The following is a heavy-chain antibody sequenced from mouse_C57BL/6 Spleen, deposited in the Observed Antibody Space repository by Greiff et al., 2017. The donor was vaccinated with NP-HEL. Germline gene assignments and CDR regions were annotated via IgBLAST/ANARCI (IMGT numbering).Heavy chain of an antibody. J-gene: IGHJ3*01. CDR3: AANTVKAY. CDR2: IHPSDSDT. V-gene: IGHV1-74*01. Sequence: QVQLQQPGAELVKPGASVKVSCKASGYTFTSYCMHWVKQRPGQGLEWFGRIHPSDSDTNYNQKFKGKATLTVDKSSSTAYMQLSRLTSEDSAVYYCAANTVKAYWGQGTLVTVSA. D-gene: IGHD1-1*01. CDR1: GYTFTSYC.